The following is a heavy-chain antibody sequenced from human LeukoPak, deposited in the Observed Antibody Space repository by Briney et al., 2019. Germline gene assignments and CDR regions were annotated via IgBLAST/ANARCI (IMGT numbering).Heavy chain of an antibody. J-gene: IGHJ5*02. CDR3: ARSIIVGAPRGWFDP. V-gene: IGHV1-46*01. D-gene: IGHD1-26*01. CDR2: INPSGGST. Sequence: ASVKVSCKASGYTFTSYYMHWVRQAPGQGLEWMGIINPSGGSTSYAQKFQGRVTMTRDTSTSTVYMELSSLRSEDTAVYYCARSIIVGAPRGWFDPWGQGTLVTVSP. CDR1: GYTFTSYY.